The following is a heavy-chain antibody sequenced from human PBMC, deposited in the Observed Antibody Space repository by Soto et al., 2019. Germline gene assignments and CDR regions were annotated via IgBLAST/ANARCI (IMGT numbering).Heavy chain of an antibody. J-gene: IGHJ5*02. CDR3: AKDLAAQLSWFDP. D-gene: IGHD1-1*01. V-gene: IGHV4-30-4*01. CDR1: GGSISSVDYY. Sequence: SETLSLTCTVSGGSISSVDYYWTWIRQPPGKGLEWIGYIYYSGSTNYNPSLKSRVTISVDKSKNQFSLKLSSVTAADTAVYYCAKDLAAQLSWFDPWGQGTLVTVSS. CDR2: IYYSGST.